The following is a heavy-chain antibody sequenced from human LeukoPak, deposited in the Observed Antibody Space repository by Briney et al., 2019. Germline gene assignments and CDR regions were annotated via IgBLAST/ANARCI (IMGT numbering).Heavy chain of an antibody. V-gene: IGHV3-11*01. CDR3: ARENPVGRTNYFDH. CDR1: GFTFSDYY. J-gene: IGHJ4*02. Sequence: GGSLRLSCAASGFTFSDYYMSWIRQAPGKGLEWVSYISSSVSTIYYADSVKGRFTISRDNARKSLYLQMNSLRADDTAVYYCARENPVGRTNYFDHWGQGTLVIVSS. CDR2: ISSSVSTI. D-gene: IGHD1-26*01.